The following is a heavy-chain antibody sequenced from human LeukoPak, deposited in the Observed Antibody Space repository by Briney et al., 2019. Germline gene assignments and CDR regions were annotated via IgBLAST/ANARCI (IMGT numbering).Heavy chain of an antibody. Sequence: SETLSLTCAVYGGSFSGYYWSWIRQPPGKGLEWIGEINHSGSTNYNPSLKSRVTISVDTSKNQFSLKLSSVTAADTAVYYCARDLYYYDSSGSFRFDYWGQGTLVTVSS. D-gene: IGHD3-22*01. J-gene: IGHJ4*02. V-gene: IGHV4-34*01. CDR3: ARDLYYYDSSGSFRFDY. CDR1: GGSFSGYY. CDR2: INHSGST.